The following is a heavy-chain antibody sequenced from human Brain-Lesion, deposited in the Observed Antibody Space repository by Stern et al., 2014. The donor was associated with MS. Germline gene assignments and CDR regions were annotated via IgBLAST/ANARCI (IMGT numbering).Heavy chain of an antibody. CDR3: AKDRQYLTYFFDH. CDR1: GFTFGSCA. CDR2: VSYDGSNK. D-gene: IGHD2/OR15-2a*01. Sequence: QVQLVESGGGVVQPGRPLRLSCVASGFTFGSCAMHWVRQAPRQGLEWVAAVSYDGSNKYYADSVKGRFTISRDNSQNTLYMQMSSLRPEDTAVYYCAKDRQYLTYFFDHWGQGSLVTVSS. J-gene: IGHJ5*02. V-gene: IGHV3-30*18.